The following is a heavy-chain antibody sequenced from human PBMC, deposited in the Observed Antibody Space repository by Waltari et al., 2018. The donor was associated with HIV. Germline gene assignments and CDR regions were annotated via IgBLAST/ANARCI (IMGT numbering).Heavy chain of an antibody. J-gene: IGHJ6*02. CDR3: ARDRSQYYGMDV. Sequence: EVQVVESGGGLIQPGGSLRLSCVASGFSVSGNYMTWVRQAPGKGLEWGSGIYRGGSTYYADSVKGRFTISRDSAKNTVYLQMNSLRVEDTAKYYCARDRSQYYGMDVWGQGTEVTVSS. CDR1: GFSVSGNY. V-gene: IGHV3-53*01. D-gene: IGHD4-4*01. CDR2: IYRGGST.